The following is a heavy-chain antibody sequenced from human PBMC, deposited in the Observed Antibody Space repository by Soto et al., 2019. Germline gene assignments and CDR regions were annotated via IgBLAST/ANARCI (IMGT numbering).Heavy chain of an antibody. Sequence: ASVKVSCKSSGYSFINFYVHWVRQAPGQGLVWMGIINFSGGGTTYAQKFQGRVTMTRDTSTNTVYMQPTSLRSDDTAVYYCARGAAVARGNNWFDPWGQGTLVTVSS. CDR2: INFSGGGT. CDR3: ARGAAVARGNNWFDP. J-gene: IGHJ5*02. V-gene: IGHV1-46*01. D-gene: IGHD6-19*01. CDR1: GYSFINFY.